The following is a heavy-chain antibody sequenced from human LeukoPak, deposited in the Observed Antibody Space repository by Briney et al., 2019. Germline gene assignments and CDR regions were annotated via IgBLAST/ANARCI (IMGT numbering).Heavy chain of an antibody. J-gene: IGHJ5*02. V-gene: IGHV3-23*01. Sequence: GGSLRLSCAASGFTFSSYAMSWVRQAPGKGLEWVSAISGSGGSTYYADSVKGRFTISRDNSKNTLYLQMNSLRAEDTAVYYCAKDGSGYQLLLGWFDPWGQGTLVTVSS. CDR2: ISGSGGST. CDR3: AKDGSGYQLLLGWFDP. D-gene: IGHD2-2*01. CDR1: GFTFSSYA.